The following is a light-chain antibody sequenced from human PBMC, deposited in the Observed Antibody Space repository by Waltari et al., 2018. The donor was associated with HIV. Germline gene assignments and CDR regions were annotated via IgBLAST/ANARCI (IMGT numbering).Light chain of an antibody. V-gene: IGLV1-40*01. CDR1: SSNIGAGYD. CDR3: QSYDSSLSGSDV. CDR2: NNS. Sequence: SCTGSSSNIGAGYDVHWYQQLPGTAPKLLIYNNSNRPSGVPDRFSGSKSGTSASLAITGLHAEDEADYYCQSYDSSLSGSDVFGTGTKVTVL. J-gene: IGLJ1*01.